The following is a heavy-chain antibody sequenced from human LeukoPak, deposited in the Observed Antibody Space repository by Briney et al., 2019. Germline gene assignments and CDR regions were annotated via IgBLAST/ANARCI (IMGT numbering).Heavy chain of an antibody. CDR3: ARDERLDGMDV. J-gene: IGHJ6*02. V-gene: IGHV4-61*01. CDR1: GGSVSSGSYY. Sequence: SETLSLTCTVSGGSVSSGSYYWSWIRQPPGKGLEWIGYIYYSGSTNYNPSLKGRVTISVDTSKNQFSLKLSSVTAADTAVYYCARDERLDGMDVWGQGTTVTVSS. CDR2: IYYSGST. D-gene: IGHD1-1*01.